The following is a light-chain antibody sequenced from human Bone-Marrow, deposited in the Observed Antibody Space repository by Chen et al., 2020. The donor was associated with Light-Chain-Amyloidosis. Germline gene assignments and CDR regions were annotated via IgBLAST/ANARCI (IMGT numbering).Light chain of an antibody. CDR3: SSYRGNSTWV. CDR1: NRDAGGYKY. V-gene: IGLV2-14*03. CDR2: DVS. J-gene: IGLJ3*02. Sequence: QPDLPQPASVSGSPGPTITISCTGSNRDAGGYKYFTWYQQHPGEAPKLTIYDVSNRPSGSSNRFSGSKSGNTASLTISGLRAEDGAIYYCSSYRGNSTWVFGGGTKLNVL.